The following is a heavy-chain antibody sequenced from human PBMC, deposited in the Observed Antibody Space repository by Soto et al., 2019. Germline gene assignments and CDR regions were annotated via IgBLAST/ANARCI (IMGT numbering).Heavy chain of an antibody. J-gene: IGHJ4*02. CDR2: ISSSSSYI. D-gene: IGHD3-22*01. Sequence: EVQLVESGGGLVKPGGSLRLSCAASGFTFSSYSMNWVRQAPGKGLEWVSSISSSSSYIYYADSVKGRFIISRDNAKNSLYLQMNSLRAEDTAVYYCARASYYYDGSGYHGYWGQGTLVTVSS. CDR1: GFTFSSYS. V-gene: IGHV3-21*01. CDR3: ARASYYYDGSGYHGY.